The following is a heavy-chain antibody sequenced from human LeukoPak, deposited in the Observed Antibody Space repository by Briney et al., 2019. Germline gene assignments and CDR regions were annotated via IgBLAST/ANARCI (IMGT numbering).Heavy chain of an antibody. CDR1: GYTFTGYY. D-gene: IGHD3-16*01. Sequence: ASVKVSCKASGYTFTGYYIHWVRQAPGQGLEWMGWINPNSGDTNIAQKFQGGVNMTWETSTSTTYMDLNNLRSDDTAVYFCARDLGAAAGFDYWGQGTLVTVSS. J-gene: IGHJ4*02. CDR2: INPNSGDT. CDR3: ARDLGAAAGFDY. V-gene: IGHV1-2*02.